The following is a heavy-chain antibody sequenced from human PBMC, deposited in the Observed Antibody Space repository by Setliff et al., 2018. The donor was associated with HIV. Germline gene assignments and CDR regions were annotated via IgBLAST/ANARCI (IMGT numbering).Heavy chain of an antibody. D-gene: IGHD3-10*01. CDR3: TRHPSRNAYNSGRFDP. Sequence: SETLSLTCAVSGYSINSGYFWGWVRQPPGRGLEWIGSCYHSGSAFQNPSLKTRVTISLDRSNNQFSLKLRSVTAADTAVYYCTRHPSRNAYNSGRFDPWGQGTLVTVSS. CDR1: GYSINSGYF. CDR2: CYHSGSA. J-gene: IGHJ5*02. V-gene: IGHV4-38-2*01.